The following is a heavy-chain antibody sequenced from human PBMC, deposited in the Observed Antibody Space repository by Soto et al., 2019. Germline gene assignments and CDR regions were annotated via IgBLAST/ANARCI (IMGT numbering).Heavy chain of an antibody. Sequence: QVQLVESGGGVVQPGRSLRLSCAASGFTFSSYGMHWVRQAPGKGLEWVAVISYDGRNKYYTDSVKGRFTISRDNSKNTLYLQMNSLRAEDTAVYYCAKALETYFDYWGQGTLVTVSS. J-gene: IGHJ4*02. D-gene: IGHD3-3*02. V-gene: IGHV3-30*18. CDR1: GFTFSSYG. CDR3: AKALETYFDY. CDR2: ISYDGRNK.